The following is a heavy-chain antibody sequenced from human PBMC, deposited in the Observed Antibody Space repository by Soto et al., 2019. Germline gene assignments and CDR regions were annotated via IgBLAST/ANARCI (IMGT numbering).Heavy chain of an antibody. D-gene: IGHD1-1*01. CDR1: GDSISSSNW. CDR3: ARDLGTGTDF. Sequence: QVQLQESGPGLVKPSGTLSLTCAVSGDSISSSNWWSWVRQAPGKGLEWIGENYHSGATTYNPSLKSRATISLDPSKIHSSLKLPSVTAADTAVYFCARDLGTGTDFWGRGTLVTVAS. J-gene: IGHJ4*02. V-gene: IGHV4-4*02. CDR2: NYHSGAT.